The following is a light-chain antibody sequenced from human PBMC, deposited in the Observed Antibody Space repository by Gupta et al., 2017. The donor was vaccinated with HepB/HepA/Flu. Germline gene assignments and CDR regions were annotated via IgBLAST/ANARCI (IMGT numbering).Light chain of an antibody. CDR3: AAWDATLSGPV. CDR2: RND. CDR1: SSNIGKDY. V-gene: IGLV1-47*01. J-gene: IGLJ3*02. Sequence: QSVLTQPPSVSGTPGQRVTISCSGSSSNIGKDYVYWYQQLPGTAPKLLMYRNDQRPSGVPDRFAGYKSGTSASLAISGLRSEDDGDYYCAAWDATLSGPVFGGGTTLTVL.